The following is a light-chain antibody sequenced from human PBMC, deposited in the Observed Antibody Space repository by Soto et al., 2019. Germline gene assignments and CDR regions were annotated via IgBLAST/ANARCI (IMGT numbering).Light chain of an antibody. CDR2: EAS. Sequence: DIQMTQSPSTLSASVGDRVTITCRASQSISSWLAWYQQKPGKAPKLLIYEASNLESGVPSRFSGSGSGTEFTLSVRSLQPDDFATYYCQQYSDDSRTFGLGTKVEMK. J-gene: IGKJ1*01. V-gene: IGKV1-5*03. CDR3: QQYSDDSRT. CDR1: QSISSW.